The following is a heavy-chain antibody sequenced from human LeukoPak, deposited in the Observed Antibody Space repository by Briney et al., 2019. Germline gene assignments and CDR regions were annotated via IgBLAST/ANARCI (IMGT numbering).Heavy chain of an antibody. CDR2: ISGSGGST. J-gene: IGHJ4*02. CDR1: GFTFSSYA. Sequence: GGSLRLSCAASGFTFSSYAMSWVRQAPGKGLEWVSAISGSGGSTYYADSVEGRFTISRDNSKNTLYLQMNSLRAEDTAVYYCAKIHCSGGSCRRGTTPYYFDYWGQGTLVTVSS. CDR3: AKIHCSGGSCRRGTTPYYFDY. V-gene: IGHV3-23*01. D-gene: IGHD2-15*01.